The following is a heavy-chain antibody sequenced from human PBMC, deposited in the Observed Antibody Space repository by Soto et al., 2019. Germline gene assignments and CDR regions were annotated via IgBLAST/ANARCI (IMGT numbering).Heavy chain of an antibody. CDR1: GYTFTDYW. CDR2: IYPGDSDT. Sequence: GESLKISCKGSGYTFTDYWIGWVRQLPGKGLEWMGIIYPGDSDTRYSPSFQCQVTITVDKSTNAAYGQGYLLMACDTAMYNRAKHISNFRYYVYAIDVWGQGTTVTVSS. D-gene: IGHD4-4*01. V-gene: IGHV5-51*01. J-gene: IGHJ6*02. CDR3: AKHISNFRYYVYAIDV.